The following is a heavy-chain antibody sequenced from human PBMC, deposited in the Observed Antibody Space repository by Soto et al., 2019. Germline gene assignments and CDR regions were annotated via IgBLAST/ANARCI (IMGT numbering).Heavy chain of an antibody. CDR2: MNPNSGNT. D-gene: IGHD3-22*01. V-gene: IGHV1-8*01. CDR1: GYTFTSYD. J-gene: IGHJ4*02. Sequence: GASVEVSCKASGYTFTSYDINWVRQATGEGLEWMGWMNPNSGNTGYAQKFQGRVTMTRNTSISTAYMELSSLRSEDTAVYYCARGKRRITMIVVSDYYFDYWGQGTLLTVST. CDR3: ARGKRRITMIVVSDYYFDY.